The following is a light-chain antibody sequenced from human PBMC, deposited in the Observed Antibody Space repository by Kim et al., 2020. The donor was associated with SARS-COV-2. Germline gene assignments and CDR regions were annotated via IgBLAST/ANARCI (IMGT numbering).Light chain of an antibody. V-gene: IGKV1-33*01. CDR3: QQYDNVPYS. Sequence: SASVGDRVTITCQASRDISNYLNWYQQKPGKAPNLLMHDATKVETGVPSRFSGSGSGTEFTLTSTGLRPEDFATYYCQQYDNVPYSFGQGTRLEI. CDR2: DAT. CDR1: RDISNY. J-gene: IGKJ2*03.